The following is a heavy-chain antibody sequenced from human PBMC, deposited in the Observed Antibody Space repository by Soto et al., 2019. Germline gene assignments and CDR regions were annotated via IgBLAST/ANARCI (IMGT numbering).Heavy chain of an antibody. J-gene: IGHJ6*02. V-gene: IGHV1-2*04. CDR3: ARAPFLRKRYYDFWSGFYYYYGMEV. Sequence: ASVKVSCKASGYTFTGYYMHWVRQAPGQGLEWMGWINPNSGGTNYAQKFQGWVTMTRDTSISTAYMELSRLRSDDTAVYYCARAPFLRKRYYDFWSGFYYYYGMEVWGQGTTVTVSS. CDR1: GYTFTGYY. D-gene: IGHD3-3*01. CDR2: INPNSGGT.